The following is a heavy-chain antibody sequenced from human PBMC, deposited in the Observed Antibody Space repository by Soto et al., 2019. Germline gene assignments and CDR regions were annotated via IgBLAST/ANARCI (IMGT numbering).Heavy chain of an antibody. CDR1: GFTFSSYA. CDR2: ISYDGSNK. V-gene: IGHV3-30-3*01. J-gene: IGHJ4*02. CDR3: ARDIPYGGNFDY. D-gene: IGHD4-17*01. Sequence: QVQLVESGGGVVQPGRSLRLSCAASGFTFSSYAMHWVRQAPGKGLEWVAVISYDGSNKYYEDSVKGRFTISRDNSKNTLYLQMNSLRAEDTAVYYCARDIPYGGNFDYWGQGTLVTVSS.